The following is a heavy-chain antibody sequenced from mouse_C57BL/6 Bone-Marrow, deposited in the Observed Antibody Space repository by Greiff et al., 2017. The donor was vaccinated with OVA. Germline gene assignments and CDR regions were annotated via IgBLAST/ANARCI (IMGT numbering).Heavy chain of an antibody. CDR1: GYTFTDYY. D-gene: IGHD4-1*01. Sequence: VQLQQSGPVLVKPGASVKMSCKASGYTFTDYYMNWVKQSHGKSLEWIGVINPYNGGTSYNQKFKGKATLTVDKSSSTAYMELNSLTSEDSAVYYCARGDWDCWFAYWGQGTLVTVSA. CDR3: ARGDWDCWFAY. J-gene: IGHJ3*01. CDR2: INPYNGGT. V-gene: IGHV1-19*01.